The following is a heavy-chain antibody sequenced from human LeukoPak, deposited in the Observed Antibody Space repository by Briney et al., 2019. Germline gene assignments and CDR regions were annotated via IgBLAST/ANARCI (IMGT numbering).Heavy chain of an antibody. CDR2: ISGSGGST. CDR1: GFTFSSYA. CDR3: AKGDYGDYEYAFDI. Sequence: VGSLRLSCAASGFTFSSYAMSWVRQAPGRGLEWVSAISGSGGSTYYADSVKGRFTISRDNSKNTLYLQMNSLRAEDTAVYYCAKGDYGDYEYAFDIWGQGTMVTVSS. V-gene: IGHV3-23*01. J-gene: IGHJ3*02. D-gene: IGHD4-17*01.